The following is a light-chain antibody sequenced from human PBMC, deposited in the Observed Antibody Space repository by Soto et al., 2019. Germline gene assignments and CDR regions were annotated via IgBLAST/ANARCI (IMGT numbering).Light chain of an antibody. CDR3: QKYVSYPLT. V-gene: IGKV1-5*03. J-gene: IGKJ4*01. CDR1: QSISSW. Sequence: DIQMTQSPSTLSASVGDRVTISCRASQSISSWLAWYQQKPGKAPKLLIYEASRLERGVRSRFSGSGSGTEFSLTFSSLQPDDSATYYCQKYVSYPLTFGVGTKVE. CDR2: EAS.